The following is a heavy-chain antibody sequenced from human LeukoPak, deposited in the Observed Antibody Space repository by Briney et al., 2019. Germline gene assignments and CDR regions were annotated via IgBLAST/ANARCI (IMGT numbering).Heavy chain of an antibody. CDR3: GGYCSSTSCYGFDP. V-gene: IGHV4-39*01. Sequence: SETLSLTCTVSGGSISSSSYYWGWIRQPPGKGLEWIGSIYYSGSTYYNPSLKSRATISVDMSKNQFSLKLSSVTAADTAVYYCGGYCSSTSCYGFDPWGQGTLVTVSS. D-gene: IGHD2-2*01. CDR1: GGSISSSSYY. J-gene: IGHJ5*02. CDR2: IYYSGST.